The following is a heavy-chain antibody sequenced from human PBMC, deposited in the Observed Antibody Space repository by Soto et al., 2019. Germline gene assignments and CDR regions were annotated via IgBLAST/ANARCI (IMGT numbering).Heavy chain of an antibody. J-gene: IGHJ5*02. CDR1: GYTFTSYG. V-gene: IGHV1-18*01. CDR3: ARDPKDIVHWFDP. Sequence: ASVKVSCKASGYTFTSYGISWVRQAPGQGLEWMGWISAYNGNTNYAQKLQARVTVTTDTSTSTAYMELRSLRPDDTAVYYCARDPKDIVHWFDPWGQGTLVTVSS. CDR2: ISAYNGNT. D-gene: IGHD2-8*01.